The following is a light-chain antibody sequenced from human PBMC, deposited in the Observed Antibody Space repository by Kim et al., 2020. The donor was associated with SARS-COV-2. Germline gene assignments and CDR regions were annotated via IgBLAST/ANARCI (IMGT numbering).Light chain of an antibody. Sequence: QSVLTQPPSVSGAPGQRVTISCTGSSSDIGAGYDVHWYQQLPGTAPKLVIYDNNNRPSGVPDRFSGSKSGTSASLAITGLQAEDEADYYCQSYDSSLDVYVFGSGTKVTVL. CDR3: QSYDSSLDVYV. CDR2: DNN. J-gene: IGLJ1*01. CDR1: SSDIGAGYD. V-gene: IGLV1-40*01.